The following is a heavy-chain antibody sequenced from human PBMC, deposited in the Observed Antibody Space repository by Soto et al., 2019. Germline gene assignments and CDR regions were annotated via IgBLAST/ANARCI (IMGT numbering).Heavy chain of an antibody. Sequence: SETLSLTCTVSGGSISSSSYYWGWIRQPPGKGLEWIGSIYYSGSTYYNPSLKSRVTISVDTSKNQFSLRLGSVTAADTAVYYCAREILPLTNDWYFDLWGRGTLVTVSS. D-gene: IGHD2-8*01. V-gene: IGHV4-39*02. J-gene: IGHJ2*01. CDR2: IYYSGST. CDR3: AREILPLTNDWYFDL. CDR1: GGSISSSSYY.